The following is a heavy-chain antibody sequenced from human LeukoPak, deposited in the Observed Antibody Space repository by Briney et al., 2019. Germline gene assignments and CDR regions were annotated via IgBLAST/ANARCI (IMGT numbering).Heavy chain of an antibody. CDR3: AKGLFSGYDKYLDS. J-gene: IGHJ4*02. V-gene: IGHV3-21*04. CDR1: GFAFETYT. Sequence: GGSLRLSCVASGFAFETYTMNWVRQAPGKGLEWVSFISSASSDINYADSVRDRFTISRDNAKNSLFLQMDSLRVEDTAVYYCAKGLFSGYDKYLDSWGQGTLVTVSS. D-gene: IGHD5-12*01. CDR2: ISSASSDI.